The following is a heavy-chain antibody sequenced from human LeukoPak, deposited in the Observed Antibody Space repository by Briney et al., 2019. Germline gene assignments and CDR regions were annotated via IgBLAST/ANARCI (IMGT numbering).Heavy chain of an antibody. J-gene: IGHJ4*02. D-gene: IGHD6-19*01. CDR2: ISSSSSYI. CDR1: GFTFSSYS. Sequence: TGGSLRLSCAASGFTFSSYSMNWVRQAPGKGLEWVSSISSSSSYIYYADSVKGRFTISRDNSKNTLYLRMNSLRAEDTAVYYCARDSKVGGWYSDWGQGTLVTVSS. V-gene: IGHV3-21*01. CDR3: ARDSKVGGWYSD.